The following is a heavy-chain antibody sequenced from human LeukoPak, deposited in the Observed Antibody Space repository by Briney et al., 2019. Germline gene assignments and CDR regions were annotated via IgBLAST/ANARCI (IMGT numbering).Heavy chain of an antibody. D-gene: IGHD3-10*01. CDR2: ISYDGSNK. J-gene: IGHJ4*02. Sequence: GGSLRLSCAASGFTFSSYGMHWVRQAPGKGLEWVAVISYDGSNKYYADSVKGRFTISRDNSKNTLYLQMNSLRAEDTAVYYCARDIYGSGSCDSWGQGTLVTVSS. CDR1: GFTFSSYG. CDR3: ARDIYGSGSCDS. V-gene: IGHV3-30*03.